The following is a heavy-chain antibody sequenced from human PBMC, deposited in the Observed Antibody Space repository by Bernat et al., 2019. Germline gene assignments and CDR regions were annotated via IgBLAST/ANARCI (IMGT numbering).Heavy chain of an antibody. Sequence: QVQLVESGGGVVQPGTSLRLSCAASGFTLSNYAMHWVRQAPGKGLEWVAVISYDESSKYHADSVKGRFTISRDNSKNTLYLQMNSLRAEDTAVYYCARGTSTSAPYMDVWGKGTTVTVSS. CDR3: ARGTSTSAPYMDV. CDR2: ISYDESSK. V-gene: IGHV3-30*04. CDR1: GFTLSNYA. J-gene: IGHJ6*03.